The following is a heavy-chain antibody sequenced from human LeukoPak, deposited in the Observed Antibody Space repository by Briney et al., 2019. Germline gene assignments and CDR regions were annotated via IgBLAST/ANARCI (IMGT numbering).Heavy chain of an antibody. V-gene: IGHV4-4*02. Sequence: ASETLSLTCAVSGVSISSNNWWIWVRQPPGKGLEWIGEIYHSGSTTYNPSLKSRVTISVDTSKNQFSLKLSSVTAADTAVYYCARSPPYYDFWSGYVGWFDPWGQGTLVTVSS. D-gene: IGHD3-3*01. J-gene: IGHJ5*02. CDR1: GVSISSNNW. CDR2: IYHSGST. CDR3: ARSPPYYDFWSGYVGWFDP.